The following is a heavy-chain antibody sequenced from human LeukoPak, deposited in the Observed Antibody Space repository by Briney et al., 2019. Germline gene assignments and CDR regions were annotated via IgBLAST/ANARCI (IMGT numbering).Heavy chain of an antibody. D-gene: IGHD3-10*01. Sequence: GESLKISCKGSGYSFTTYWIAWVRQMPGKGLEWMGIIYPVDSDTRYSPSFRGQVTISADKSVSTVYLQWSRLKASDTAIYYCVRPSGAVQGVTLTVQAFDIWGQGTMVTVSP. V-gene: IGHV5-51*01. CDR2: IYPVDSDT. J-gene: IGHJ3*02. CDR3: VRPSGAVQGVTLTVQAFDI. CDR1: GYSFTTYW.